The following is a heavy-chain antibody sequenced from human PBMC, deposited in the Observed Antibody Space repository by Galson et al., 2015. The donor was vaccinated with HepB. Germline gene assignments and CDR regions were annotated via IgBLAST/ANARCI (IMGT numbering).Heavy chain of an antibody. D-gene: IGHD3-10*01. CDR3: TREGWGYYGPESHYTDYYYKGMDV. CDR1: GFTFSDHS. CDR2: ISSRSSYI. V-gene: IGHV3-21*04. Sequence: SLRLSCAVSGFTFSDHSMNWFRQAPGKGLEWVSSISSRSSYIYYADSVKGRFTISRDNAKNSLDLQMNSLRVEDTAVYYCTREGWGYYGPESHYTDYYYKGMDVWGQGTTVTVSS. J-gene: IGHJ6*02.